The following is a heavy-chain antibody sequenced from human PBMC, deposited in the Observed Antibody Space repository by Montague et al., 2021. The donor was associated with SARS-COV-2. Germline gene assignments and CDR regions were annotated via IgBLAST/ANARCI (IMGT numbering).Heavy chain of an antibody. D-gene: IGHD3-22*01. V-gene: IGHV4-34*01. J-gene: IGHJ4*02. Sequence: SETLSLTCPVYGGSFSDYFWTWIRQPPGKGLEWIGEINHRGTSNYNPSLKSRVSISADTSKNQFSLYLGLVTAADTAVYYCARGRQHFNMIVVVMTGGEYYFDYWGQGTLVTVSS. CDR3: ARGRQHFNMIVVVMTGGEYYFDY. CDR1: GGSFSDYF. CDR2: INHRGTS.